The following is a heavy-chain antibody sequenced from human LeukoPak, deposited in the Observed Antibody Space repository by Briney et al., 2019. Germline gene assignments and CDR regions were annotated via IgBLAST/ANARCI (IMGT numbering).Heavy chain of an antibody. CDR2: VSDTGST. J-gene: IGHJ4*01. Sequence: SETLSLTCTVSGGSINNYWIWIRQPPGKGLEWIGYVSDTGSTNYNPSLKSPVTISVDTSKNQFYLKLTSVTAADTAVYYCARTTTTFDDWGHGTLVTVSS. V-gene: IGHV4-59*01. CDR3: ARTTTTFDD. D-gene: IGHD4-11*01. CDR1: GGSINNY.